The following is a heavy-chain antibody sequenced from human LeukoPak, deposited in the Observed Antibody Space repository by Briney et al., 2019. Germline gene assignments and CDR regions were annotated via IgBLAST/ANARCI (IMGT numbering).Heavy chain of an antibody. CDR1: GFTVSSNY. D-gene: IGHD3-10*01. CDR2: IYSGGST. V-gene: IGHV3-66*02. J-gene: IGHJ4*02. Sequence: GGSLRLSCAASGFTVSSNYMSWVRQAPGKGLEWVSVIYSGGSTYYADSVKGRFTISRDNSKNTLYPQMNSLRAEDTAVYYCARNSWDYYGSGSFDYWGQGTLVTVSS. CDR3: ARNSWDYYGSGSFDY.